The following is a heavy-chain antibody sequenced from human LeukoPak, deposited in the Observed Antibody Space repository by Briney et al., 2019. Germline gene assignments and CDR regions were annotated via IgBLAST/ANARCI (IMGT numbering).Heavy chain of an antibody. CDR1: GFTFSSYG. J-gene: IGHJ6*02. CDR2: ISYDGSNK. CDR3: AKDYFGRLSDGMDV. V-gene: IGHV3-30*18. D-gene: IGHD3-10*01. Sequence: GRSLRLSCAASGFTFSSYGMHWVRQAPGKGLEWVACISYDGSNKYYADSVKGRFTISRDNSKNTLYLQMNSLRAEYTAVYYCAKDYFGRLSDGMDVWGQGTTVTVSS.